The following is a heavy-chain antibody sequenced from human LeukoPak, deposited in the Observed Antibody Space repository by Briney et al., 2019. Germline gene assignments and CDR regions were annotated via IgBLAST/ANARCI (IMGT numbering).Heavy chain of an antibody. J-gene: IGHJ4*02. CDR2: IYYSGST. CDR3: ARVAYYGSGSLDY. V-gene: IGHV4-59*01. Sequence: PSETLSLTCTVSGGSISSYYWSWIRQPPGKGLEWIGYIYYSGSTNYNPSLKSRVTISVDTSKNQSSLKLSSVTAADTAVYYCARVAYYGSGSLDYWGQGTLVTVSS. CDR1: GGSISSYY. D-gene: IGHD3-10*01.